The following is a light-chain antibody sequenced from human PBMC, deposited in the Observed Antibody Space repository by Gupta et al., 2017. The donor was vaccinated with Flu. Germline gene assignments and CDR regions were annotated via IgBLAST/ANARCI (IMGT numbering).Light chain of an antibody. CDR2: RNN. V-gene: IGLV10-54*04. Sequence: TANLACTGNTNNVGNQGAAWLQQHQGHPPKLRSYRNNNRPSGISERFSASRSGNTASLTITELQPEDETDYYCSAYDSSRGAWVFGGGTKLTVL. CDR3: SAYDSSRGAWV. CDR1: TNNVGNQG. J-gene: IGLJ3*02.